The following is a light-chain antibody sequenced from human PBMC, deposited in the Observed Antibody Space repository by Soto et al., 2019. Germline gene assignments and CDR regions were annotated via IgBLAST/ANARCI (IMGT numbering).Light chain of an antibody. CDR1: QSISNTF. Sequence: EIVLTKSPGTLSLSPGERATLSGRASQSISNTFLAWYQQKPGQAPRLLIYGASSRATGTPDRFGGSGSGTDFTLSISRLEPEDFAVYYCQQYGASPIYTFGQGTKLAIK. V-gene: IGKV3-20*01. CDR2: GAS. CDR3: QQYGASPIYT. J-gene: IGKJ2*01.